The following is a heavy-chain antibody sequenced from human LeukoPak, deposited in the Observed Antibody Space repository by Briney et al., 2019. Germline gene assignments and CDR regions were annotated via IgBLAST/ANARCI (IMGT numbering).Heavy chain of an antibody. Sequence: SETLSLTCAVYGGSFSGYYWSWIRQPPGKGLEWIGEINHSGSTNYNPSLKSRVTISVDTSKNQFSLKLSSVTAADTAVYYCARRPPGFDPWGQGTLVTVSS. CDR3: ARRPPGFDP. J-gene: IGHJ5*02. CDR1: GGSFSGYY. CDR2: INHSGST. V-gene: IGHV4-34*01.